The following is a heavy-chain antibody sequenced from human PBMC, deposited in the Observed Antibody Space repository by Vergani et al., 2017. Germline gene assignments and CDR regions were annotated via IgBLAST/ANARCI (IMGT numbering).Heavy chain of an antibody. CDR2: IYYSGST. J-gene: IGHJ5*02. CDR1: GGSISSSSYY. CDR3: ARLSVYYDFWSGYLDLSGFDP. D-gene: IGHD3-3*01. Sequence: QLQLQESGPGLVKPSETLSLTCTFSGGSISSSSYYWGWIRQPPGKGLEWIGSIYYSGSTYYNPSLKSRVTISVDTSKNQFSLKLSSVTAADTAVYYCARLSVYYDFWSGYLDLSGFDPWGQGTLVTVSS. V-gene: IGHV4-39*07.